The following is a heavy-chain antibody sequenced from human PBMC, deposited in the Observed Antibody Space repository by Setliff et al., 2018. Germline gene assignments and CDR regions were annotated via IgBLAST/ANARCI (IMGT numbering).Heavy chain of an antibody. Sequence: SETLSLTCTVSGGSISSGSNYWSWIRQPAGRGLEWIGHIDPSGNTNYHPSLKSRVTISGDTSKNQFSLKLTSVTAVDTAVYFCARSLGSGSYYNSRPFYSDYWGQGTLVTVSS. CDR1: GGSISSGSNY. CDR2: IDPSGNT. CDR3: ARSLGSGSYYNSRPFYSDY. D-gene: IGHD3-10*01. V-gene: IGHV4-61*09. J-gene: IGHJ4*02.